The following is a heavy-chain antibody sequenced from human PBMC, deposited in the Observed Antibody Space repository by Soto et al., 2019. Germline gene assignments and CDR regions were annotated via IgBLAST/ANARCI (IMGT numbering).Heavy chain of an antibody. Sequence: ASVKVSCKASGYTFTSYDINWVRQATGQGFEYLGWMNPNSGNTGYVKKFQGRVTMTRDTSMSTAYMKLSSLRSEDTAVYYCARVGSLSGSKVWFDPWGQGALVTVS. CDR1: GYTFTSYD. J-gene: IGHJ5*02. CDR3: ARVGSLSGSKVWFDP. CDR2: MNPNSGNT. D-gene: IGHD3-10*01. V-gene: IGHV1-8*01.